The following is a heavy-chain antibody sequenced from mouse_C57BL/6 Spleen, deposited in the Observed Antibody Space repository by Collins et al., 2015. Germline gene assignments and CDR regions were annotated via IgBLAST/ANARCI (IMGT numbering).Heavy chain of an antibody. CDR1: GFAFSSYD. Sequence: EVQLVESGGGLVKPGGSLKLSCAASGFAFSSYDMSWVRQTPEKRLEWVAYISSGGGSTYYPDTVKGRFTISRDNAKNTLYLQMSSLKSEDTAMYYCARQGDYGNYLDYWGQGTTLTVSS. CDR2: ISSGGGST. D-gene: IGHD2-1*01. V-gene: IGHV5-12-1*01. J-gene: IGHJ2*01. CDR3: ARQGDYGNYLDY.